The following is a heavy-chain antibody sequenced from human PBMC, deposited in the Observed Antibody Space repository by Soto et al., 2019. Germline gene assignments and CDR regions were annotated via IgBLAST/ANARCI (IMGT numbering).Heavy chain of an antibody. CDR3: ARVLSNYDYYYYGMDV. V-gene: IGHV1-69*13. CDR2: IIPIFGTA. D-gene: IGHD4-4*01. CDR1: GGTFSSYA. Sequence: SVKVSCKASGGTFSSYAISWVRQAPGQGLEWMGGIIPIFGTANYAQKFQGRVTITADESTSTAYMELSSLRPEDTAVYYCARVLSNYDYYYYGMDVWGQGTTVTVSS. J-gene: IGHJ6*02.